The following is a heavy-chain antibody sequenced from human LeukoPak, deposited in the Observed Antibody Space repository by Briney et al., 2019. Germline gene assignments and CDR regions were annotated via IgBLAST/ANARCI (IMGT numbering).Heavy chain of an antibody. J-gene: IGHJ4*02. Sequence: SETLSLTCTVSGGSISSYYWSWIRQPPGKGLEWIGYIYYSGSTNYNPSLKSRVTISVDTSKNQFSLKLSSVTAADTAVYYCARDGMVRGVIWGQGTLVTVSS. CDR3: ARDGMVRGVI. D-gene: IGHD3-10*01. CDR2: IYYSGST. CDR1: GGSISSYY. V-gene: IGHV4-59*12.